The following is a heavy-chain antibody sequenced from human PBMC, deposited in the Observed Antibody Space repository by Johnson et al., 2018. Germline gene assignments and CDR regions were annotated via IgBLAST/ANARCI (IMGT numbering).Heavy chain of an antibody. Sequence: VQLVQSGGGVVKPGRSLRLSCTASGFTFGDYAMSWFRQAPGKGLEWVSGLSGSVGSTYYGDSVNGRFTISRDNAKNSLYLQMNSLRAEDTAVYYCARAQTTTVVTPDYWGQGTLVTVSS. CDR3: ARAQTTTVVTPDY. CDR1: GFTFGDYA. CDR2: LSGSVGST. D-gene: IGHD4-23*01. V-gene: IGHV3-23*04. J-gene: IGHJ4*02.